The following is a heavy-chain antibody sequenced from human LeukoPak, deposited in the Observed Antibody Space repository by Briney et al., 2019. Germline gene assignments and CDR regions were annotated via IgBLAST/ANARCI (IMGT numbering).Heavy chain of an antibody. J-gene: IGHJ6*02. CDR2: IWYDGSNK. V-gene: IGHV3-33*01. CDR3: AREDSLSSSSPYYYYYYGMDV. CDR1: GFTFSSYG. D-gene: IGHD6-6*01. Sequence: GGSLRLSCAASGFTFSSYGMHWVRQAPGKGLEWVAVIWYDGSNKYYADSVKGRFTISRDNSKNTLYLQMNSLRAEDTAVYYCAREDSLSSSSPYYYYYYGMDVWGQGTTVTVSS.